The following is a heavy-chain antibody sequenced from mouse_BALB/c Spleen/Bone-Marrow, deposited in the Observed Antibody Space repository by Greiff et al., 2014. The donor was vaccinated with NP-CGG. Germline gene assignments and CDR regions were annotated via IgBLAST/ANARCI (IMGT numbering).Heavy chain of an antibody. J-gene: IGHJ4*01. CDR1: GYSITSYYS. Sequence: EVQLQQSGPDLVKPSQSLSLTCTVTGYSITSYYSWHWIRQFPGNKLEWMGYLHYSGVTVYNPSLKSRISITRDTSNNQFFLQLDSVTTEDTATYYCSKFAGTPYTMDYWGQGTSVTVSS. CDR3: SKFAGTPYTMDY. CDR2: LHYSGVT. D-gene: IGHD4-1*01. V-gene: IGHV3-1*02.